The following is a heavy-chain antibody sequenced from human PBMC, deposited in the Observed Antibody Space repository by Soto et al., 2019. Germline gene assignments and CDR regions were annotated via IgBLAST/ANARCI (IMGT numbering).Heavy chain of an antibody. CDR2: VSYDGSKK. CDR3: AREGVTTSYYYYYGMDV. D-gene: IGHD4-17*01. CDR1: GVTFSTYG. Sequence: PGGSLRLSCVSSGVTFSTYGMHWVRQAPGKGLEWVALVSYDGSKKYYADSVKGRFTISRDNSKNTLYLQMNSLRAEDTAVYYCAREGVTTSYYYYYGMDVWGQGTTVTVSS. V-gene: IGHV3-33*01. J-gene: IGHJ6*02.